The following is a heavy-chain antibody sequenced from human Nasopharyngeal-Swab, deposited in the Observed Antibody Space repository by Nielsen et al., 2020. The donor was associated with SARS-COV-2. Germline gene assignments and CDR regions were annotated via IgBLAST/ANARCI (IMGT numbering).Heavy chain of an antibody. V-gene: IGHV4-59*01. Sequence: SETLSLTCAVSGGSISSYSWSWIRLPPGKGLEWIGYIYYSGSTNYSPSLKSRVTISVDTSKNQFSLKLSSVTAADTAVYYCARGGGYYDSSGYYTLGYWGQGTLVTVSS. CDR1: GGSISSYS. CDR2: IYYSGST. CDR3: ARGGGYYDSSGYYTLGY. J-gene: IGHJ4*02. D-gene: IGHD3-22*01.